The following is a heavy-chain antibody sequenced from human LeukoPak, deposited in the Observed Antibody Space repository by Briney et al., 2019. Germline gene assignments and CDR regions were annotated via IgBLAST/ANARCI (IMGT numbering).Heavy chain of an antibody. V-gene: IGHV4-34*01. CDR3: TRGVNYYDSSGYYNEYFQH. D-gene: IGHD3-22*01. CDR1: GGSFSGYY. J-gene: IGHJ1*01. CDR2: INHSGSS. Sequence: PSQTLSLTCAVYGGSFSGYYWSWIRQPPGKGLEWIGEINHSGSSNYNPSLKSRVTISVGTSQNQVTLKLSSLTAADTAVYYYTRGVNYYDSSGYYNEYFQHWGQGTLVTVSS.